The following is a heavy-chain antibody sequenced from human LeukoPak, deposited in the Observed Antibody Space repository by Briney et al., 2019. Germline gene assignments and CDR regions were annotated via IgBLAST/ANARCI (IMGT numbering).Heavy chain of an antibody. Sequence: GGSLRLSCAASGFTFSSYAMSWVRQAPGKGLEWVSGISGSGGRTYYADSVKGRLTISRDNSKNTVYVQMNSLRAEDTAVYYCAKNSYGYYYYYMDVWGKGTTVTVSS. CDR2: ISGSGGRT. J-gene: IGHJ6*03. V-gene: IGHV3-23*01. CDR1: GFTFSSYA. D-gene: IGHD5-18*01. CDR3: AKNSYGYYYYYMDV.